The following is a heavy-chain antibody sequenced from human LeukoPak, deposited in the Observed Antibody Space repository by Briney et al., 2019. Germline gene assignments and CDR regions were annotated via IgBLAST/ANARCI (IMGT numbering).Heavy chain of an antibody. V-gene: IGHV3-74*01. CDR1: GNYW. CDR2: INSVGSWT. D-gene: IGHD2/OR15-2a*01. Sequence: QTGGSLRLSCAASGNYWMHWVRQAPGKGLVWVSHINSVGSWTSYADSVKGRFTISKDNAKNTVYLQMNSLRAEDTAVYYCVSFYETYWGQGTLVTVSS. J-gene: IGHJ4*02. CDR3: VSFYETY.